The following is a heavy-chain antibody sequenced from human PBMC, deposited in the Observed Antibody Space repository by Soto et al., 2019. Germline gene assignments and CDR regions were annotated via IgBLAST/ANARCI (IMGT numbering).Heavy chain of an antibody. V-gene: IGHV3-21*01. CDR2: ISSSGSCI. D-gene: IGHD5-18*01. CDR3: ARDVETSMDGLNYFDP. J-gene: IGHJ5*02. CDR1: GFTFSSYT. Sequence: GGSLRLSCAASGFTFSSYTMNWVRQAPGKGLEWVSSISSSGSCIHYADSVKGRFTISRDNAKNSLFLQMDSLRAEDTAVYYCARDVETSMDGLNYFDPWGQGTLVTVSS.